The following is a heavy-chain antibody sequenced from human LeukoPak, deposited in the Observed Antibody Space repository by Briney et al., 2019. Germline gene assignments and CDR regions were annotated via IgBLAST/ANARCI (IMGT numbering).Heavy chain of an antibody. CDR1: GYTFTGYY. CDR2: INPNSGGT. D-gene: IGHD6-19*01. Sequence: GASVKVSCKASGYTFTGYYMHWVRQAPGQGLEWMGWINPNSGGTNYAQKFQGRVTMTRDTSISTAYMELSSLRSEDTAVYYCARTSVRSQWLARGGGYYFDYWGQGTLVTVSS. J-gene: IGHJ4*02. CDR3: ARTSVRSQWLARGGGYYFDY. V-gene: IGHV1-2*02.